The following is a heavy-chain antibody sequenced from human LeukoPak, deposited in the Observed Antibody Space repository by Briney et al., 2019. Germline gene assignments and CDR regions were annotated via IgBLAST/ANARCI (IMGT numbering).Heavy chain of an antibody. CDR3: AKDGTAMVTNWFDP. CDR1: GFTFSSYA. Sequence: PGGSLRLSCAASGFTFSSYAMSWVRQAPGKGLEWVSAISGSGGSTYYADSVKGRFTISRDNSKNTLYLQMNSLRAEDTAAYYCAKDGTAMVTNWFDPWGQGTLVTVSS. J-gene: IGHJ5*02. D-gene: IGHD5-18*01. V-gene: IGHV3-23*01. CDR2: ISGSGGST.